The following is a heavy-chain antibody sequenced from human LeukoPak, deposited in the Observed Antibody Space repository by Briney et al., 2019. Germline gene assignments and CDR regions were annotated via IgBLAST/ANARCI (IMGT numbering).Heavy chain of an antibody. J-gene: IGHJ6*02. CDR2: ISAYNGNT. D-gene: IGHD2-2*01. CDR1: GYTFTSYG. CDR3: ATGPVPDYYYYYGMDV. Sequence: ASVKVSCKASGYTFTSYGISWVRQAPGQGLEWMGWISAYNGNTNYAQKLQGRVTMTTDTSTSTAYMELSSLRSEDTAVYYCATGPVPDYYYYYGMDVWGQGTTVTVSS. V-gene: IGHV1-18*01.